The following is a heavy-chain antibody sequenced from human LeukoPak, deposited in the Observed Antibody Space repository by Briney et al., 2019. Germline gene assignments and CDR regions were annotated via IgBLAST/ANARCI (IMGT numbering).Heavy chain of an antibody. CDR1: GGSISSYY. V-gene: IGHV4-59*08. Sequence: TSETLSLTCTVSGGSISSYYWSWIRQPPGKGLEWIGYIYYSGSTNYNPSLKSRVTISVDTSKNQFSLKLSSVTAADTAVYYCAGHLEGVGCSSTSCYAVHGYYGMDVWGQGTTVTVSS. CDR3: AGHLEGVGCSSTSCYAVHGYYGMDV. D-gene: IGHD2-2*01. J-gene: IGHJ6*02. CDR2: IYYSGST.